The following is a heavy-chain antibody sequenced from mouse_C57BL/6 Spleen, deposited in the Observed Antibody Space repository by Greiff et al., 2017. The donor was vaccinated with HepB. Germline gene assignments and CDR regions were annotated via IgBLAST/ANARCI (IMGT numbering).Heavy chain of an antibody. V-gene: IGHV1-15*01. D-gene: IGHD1-1*01. Sequence: VQLQQSGAELVRPGASVTLSCKASGYTFTDYEMHWVKQTPVHGLEWIGAIDPETGGTAYNQKFKGKAILTADKSSSTAYMELRSLTSEDSAVYYCTRKGGTTVVAPYWYFDVWGTGTTVTVSS. J-gene: IGHJ1*03. CDR1: GYTFTDYE. CDR2: IDPETGGT. CDR3: TRKGGTTVVAPYWYFDV.